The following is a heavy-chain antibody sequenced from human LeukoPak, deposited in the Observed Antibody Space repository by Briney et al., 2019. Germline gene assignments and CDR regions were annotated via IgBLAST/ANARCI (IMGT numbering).Heavy chain of an antibody. CDR2: ISAYNGNT. CDR3: ARDSTKLAAAGTSAYNWFDP. Sequence: ASVKVSCKASGYTFTNYGISWVRQAPGQGLEWMGWISAYNGNTNYAQKLQGRVTMTTDTSTSTAYMELRSLRSDDTAVYYCARDSTKLAAAGTSAYNWFDPWGQGTLVTVSS. V-gene: IGHV1-18*01. CDR1: GYTFTNYG. D-gene: IGHD6-13*01. J-gene: IGHJ5*02.